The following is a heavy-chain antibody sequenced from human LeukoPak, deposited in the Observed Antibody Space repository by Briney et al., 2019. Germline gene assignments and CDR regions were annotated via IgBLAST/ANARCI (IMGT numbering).Heavy chain of an antibody. CDR2: IYYSGST. J-gene: IGHJ2*01. Sequence: PSETLSLTCTVAGGSISSDYGSWIRQPPGKGLEWIGYIYYSGSTNYNPSLKSRVTISVDTSKNQFSLKLSSVTAADTAVYYCARGAWYFDLWGRGTLVTVSS. CDR1: GGSISSDY. V-gene: IGHV4-59*01. CDR3: ARGAWYFDL.